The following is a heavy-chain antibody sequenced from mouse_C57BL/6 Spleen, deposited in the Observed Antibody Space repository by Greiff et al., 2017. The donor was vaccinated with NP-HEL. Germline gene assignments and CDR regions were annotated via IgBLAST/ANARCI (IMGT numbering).Heavy chain of an antibody. CDR2: IDPEDGDT. V-gene: IGHV14-1*01. CDR1: GFNIKDYY. J-gene: IGHJ2*01. D-gene: IGHD1-1*01. CDR3: TTGYGSSYAGYFDY. Sequence: EVKLMESGAELVRPGASVKLSCTASGFNIKDYYMHWVKQRPEQGLEWIGRIDPEDGDTEYAPKFQGKATMTADTSSNTAYLQLSSLTSEDTAVYYCTTGYGSSYAGYFDYWGQGTTLTVSS.